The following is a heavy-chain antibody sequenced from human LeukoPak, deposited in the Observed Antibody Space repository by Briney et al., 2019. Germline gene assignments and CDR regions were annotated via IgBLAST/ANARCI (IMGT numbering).Heavy chain of an antibody. D-gene: IGHD3-3*01. J-gene: IGHJ4*02. Sequence: GASVKVSCKASGYTFTSYGISWVRQAPGQGLEWMGWISAYNGNTNYAQKLQGRVTMTTDTSTSTAYMELRSLRSDDTAVYYCARDHSGFGVVLTLDYGGQGTLVTVPS. CDR2: ISAYNGNT. V-gene: IGHV1-18*01. CDR1: GYTFTSYG. CDR3: ARDHSGFGVVLTLDY.